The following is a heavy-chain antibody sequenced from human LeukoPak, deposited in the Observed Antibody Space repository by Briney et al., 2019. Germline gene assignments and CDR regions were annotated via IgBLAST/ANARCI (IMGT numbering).Heavy chain of an antibody. D-gene: IGHD3-3*01. CDR1: GFTFSTYE. CDR3: ARSARLMKGVVEVTALDD. J-gene: IGHJ4*02. V-gene: IGHV3-48*03. Sequence: GGSLRLSCEASGFTFSTYEMNWVRQTPGKGLEWVSCIGSSGSTIYYADSVKGRFTISRDNGKNSLYLHMNSLRAEDTAVYYCARSARLMKGVVEVTALDDWGQGTLVTVSS. CDR2: IGSSGSTI.